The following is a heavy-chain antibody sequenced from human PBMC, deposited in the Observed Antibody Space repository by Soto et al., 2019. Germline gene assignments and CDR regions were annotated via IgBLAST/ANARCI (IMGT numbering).Heavy chain of an antibody. CDR2: INHSGST. D-gene: IGHD3-3*01. Sequence: SETLSLTCAVYGGSFSGYYWSWIRQPPGKGLEWIGEINHSGSTNYNPSLKSRVTISVDTSKNQFSLKLSSVTAADTAVYYCARTYDYWSGYSLGYFDYWSQGTLVTVSS. CDR1: GGSFSGYY. CDR3: ARTYDYWSGYSLGYFDY. J-gene: IGHJ4*02. V-gene: IGHV4-34*01.